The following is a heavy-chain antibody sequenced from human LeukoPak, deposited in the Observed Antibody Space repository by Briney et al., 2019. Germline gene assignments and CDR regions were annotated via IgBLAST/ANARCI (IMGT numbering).Heavy chain of an antibody. J-gene: IGHJ3*02. CDR1: SGSISSYY. CDR3: ASLTTADAFDI. Sequence: SETLSITCTVSSGSISSYYWSWIRQPPGKGLEWIGYIYDSGSTNYNPSLKSRVTISVDTSKNQFSLKVSSVTAADTAVYYCASLTTADAFDIWGQGTMVTVSS. V-gene: IGHV4-59*01. CDR2: IYDSGST. D-gene: IGHD3-22*01.